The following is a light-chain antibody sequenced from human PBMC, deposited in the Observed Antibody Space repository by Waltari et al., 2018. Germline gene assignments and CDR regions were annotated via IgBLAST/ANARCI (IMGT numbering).Light chain of an antibody. CDR1: NSNIGGNF. CDR2: NDN. CDR3: AVWDDSLVWV. Sequence: QSVLTQPPSVSGTPGQRVTISCSGSNSNIGGNFVNWYQQLPGKAPKLLFYNDNQGPSGVPDLFAASMSGTSAALAITVLQSEDESDYYWAVWDDSLVWVFGGGTKLTVL. J-gene: IGLJ3*02. V-gene: IGLV1-44*01.